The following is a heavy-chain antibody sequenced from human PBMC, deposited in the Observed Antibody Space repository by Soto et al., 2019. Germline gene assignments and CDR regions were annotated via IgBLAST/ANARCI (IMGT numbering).Heavy chain of an antibody. V-gene: IGHV2-5*01. CDR2: IYWNDDK. CDR1: GFSLSTSGVG. J-gene: IGHJ4*02. CDR3: EHRTPGSSPVY. D-gene: IGHD6-6*01. Sequence: SGPTLVNPTHTLTLTCTFSGFSLSTSGVGAGWIRQPPGKALEWLALIYWNDDKRYSPSLKSRLTITKDTSKNQVVLTMTNMDPVDTATYCCEHRTPGSSPVYWGQGTLITVSS.